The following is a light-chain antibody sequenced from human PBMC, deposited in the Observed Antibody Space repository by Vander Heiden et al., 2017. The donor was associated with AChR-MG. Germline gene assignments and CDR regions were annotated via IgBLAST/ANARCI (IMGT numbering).Light chain of an antibody. CDR2: GAS. CDR1: QRVSSN. V-gene: IGKV3-15*01. Sequence: EILLTQAPATLPASPVEIATLSCRASQRVSSNLALQQQKPGQAPWRLIYGASSRATGVPAGCSGSGSGTEFTLTISSVQSEDFAVYYCQQYNNWPTTFGQGTKVEIK. CDR3: QQYNNWPTT. J-gene: IGKJ1*01.